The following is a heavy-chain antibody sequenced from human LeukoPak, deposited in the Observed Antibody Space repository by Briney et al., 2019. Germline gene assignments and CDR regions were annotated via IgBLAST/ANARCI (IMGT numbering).Heavy chain of an antibody. D-gene: IGHD4-23*01. Sequence: GGSLRLSCAASGFTFSSQVMHWVRQAPGKGLEWVAVIWYDASNKYYADSVKGRFTVSRDNSKNTLYLQMNSLRAEDTAMYYCARNLRKYGSNSEYFDYWGQGTVVTVSS. V-gene: IGHV3-33*01. CDR3: ARNLRKYGSNSEYFDY. J-gene: IGHJ4*02. CDR1: GFTFSSQV. CDR2: IWYDASNK.